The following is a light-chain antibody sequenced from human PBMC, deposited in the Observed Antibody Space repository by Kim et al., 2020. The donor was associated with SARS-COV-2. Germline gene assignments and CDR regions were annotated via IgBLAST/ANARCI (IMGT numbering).Light chain of an antibody. V-gene: IGKV3-15*01. CDR3: QQCNNRPPLT. CDR1: QSINNH. J-gene: IGKJ4*01. CDR2: GTS. Sequence: EIVMTQSPVTLSVSPGERATLSCRASQSINNHLAWYQQRPGQAPRLLIYGTSLRVTGVPARFSGSGSGTEFTLTISSLQSEDFAHYYCQQCNNRPPLTFGGGTKVDIK.